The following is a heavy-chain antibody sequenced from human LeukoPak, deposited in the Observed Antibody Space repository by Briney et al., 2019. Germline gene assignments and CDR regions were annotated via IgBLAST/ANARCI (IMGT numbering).Heavy chain of an antibody. J-gene: IGHJ4*02. Sequence: SETLSLTCAVYGGSFSGYYWSWIRQPPGKGLEWIGEINHSGSTNYNPSLKSRVTISVDTSKNQFSLKLSSVTAADTAVYYCARAPHYAISTTFDYWGQGTLVTVSS. D-gene: IGHD2/OR15-2a*01. CDR2: INHSGST. V-gene: IGHV4-34*01. CDR3: ARAPHYAISTTFDY. CDR1: GGSFSGYY.